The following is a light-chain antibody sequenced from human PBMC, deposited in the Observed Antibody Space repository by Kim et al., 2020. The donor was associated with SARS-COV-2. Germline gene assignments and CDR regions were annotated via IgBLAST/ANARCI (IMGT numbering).Light chain of an antibody. V-gene: IGKV1-33*01. CDR1: QDISNH. J-gene: IGKJ1*01. CDR2: DAS. CDR3: QQYDNLRWT. Sequence: DIQMTQSPSSLSVSVGDRVTITCQASQDISNHLNWWLQKPGKAPNLLIYDASHLETGVPLRFSGSGSGTNFTFTISGLQPEDIATYYCQQYDNLRWTFGQGTKVDIK.